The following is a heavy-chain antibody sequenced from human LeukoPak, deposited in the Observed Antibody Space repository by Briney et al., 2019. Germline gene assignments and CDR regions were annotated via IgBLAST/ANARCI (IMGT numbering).Heavy chain of an antibody. V-gene: IGHV3-9*01. Sequence: PGGSLRLSCAASGFSFDDYVMHWVRQAPGKGLEWVSGISWNSGSIGYADSVKGRFTTSRDNAKNSLYLQMNSLRAEDTAVYYCARDGSLRDGVWFDSWGQGTLVTVSS. J-gene: IGHJ5*01. CDR1: GFSFDDYV. D-gene: IGHD1-26*01. CDR3: ARDGSLRDGVWFDS. CDR2: ISWNSGSI.